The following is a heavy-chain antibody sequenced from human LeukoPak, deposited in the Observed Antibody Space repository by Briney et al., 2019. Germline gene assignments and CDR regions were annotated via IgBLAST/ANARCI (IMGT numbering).Heavy chain of an antibody. D-gene: IGHD3-3*01. CDR3: ARPFGVVTYIDY. J-gene: IGHJ4*02. CDR2: IYYSGST. CDR1: GGSISSSSYY. Sequence: PSETLSLTCTVSGGSISSSSYYWGWIRQPPGKGLEWIGSIYYSGSTYYNPSLKSRVTISVDTSKNQFSPKLSSVTAADTAVYYCARPFGVVTYIDYWGQGTLVTVSS. V-gene: IGHV4-39*01.